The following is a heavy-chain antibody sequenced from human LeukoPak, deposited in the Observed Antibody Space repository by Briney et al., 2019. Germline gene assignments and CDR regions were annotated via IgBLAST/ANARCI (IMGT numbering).Heavy chain of an antibody. CDR3: ARGQANTAKYYCYYGMDV. CDR2: MNPNSGNT. J-gene: IGHJ6*02. Sequence: ASVKVSCKASGYTFTSYDINWVRQATGQGLEWMGWMNPNSGNTGYAQKFQGRVTMTRNTSISTAYMELSSLRSEDTAVYYCARGQANTAKYYCYYGMDVWGQGTTVTVSS. V-gene: IGHV1-8*01. CDR1: GYTFTSYD. D-gene: IGHD2-2*02.